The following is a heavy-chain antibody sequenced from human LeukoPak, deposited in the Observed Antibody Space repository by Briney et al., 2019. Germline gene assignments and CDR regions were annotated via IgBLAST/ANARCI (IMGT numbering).Heavy chain of an antibody. CDR1: GFTFSSYA. CDR2: ISGSGGST. D-gene: IGHD6-13*01. Sequence: GRSLRLSCAASGFTFSSYAMSWVRQAPGKGLEWVSAISGSGGSTYYADSVKGRFTISRDNSKNTLYLQMNSLRAEDTAVYYCAKPALYSSSWSRDYWGQGTLVTVSS. V-gene: IGHV3-23*01. J-gene: IGHJ4*02. CDR3: AKPALYSSSWSRDY.